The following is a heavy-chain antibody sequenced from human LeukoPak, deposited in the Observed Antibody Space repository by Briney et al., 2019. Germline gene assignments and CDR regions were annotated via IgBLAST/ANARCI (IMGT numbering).Heavy chain of an antibody. D-gene: IGHD7-27*01. J-gene: IGHJ4*02. CDR2: TYYRSKWYN. CDR3: AGGTGVFDY. CDR1: GDSVSSNSAA. V-gene: IGHV6-1*01. Sequence: SQTLSLTCAISGDSVSSNSAAWNRIRQSPSRGLEWLGRTYYRSKWYNDYAVSVESRITINPDTSKNHFSLQLNSVTPEDTAVYYCAGGTGVFDYWGQGTLVTVSS.